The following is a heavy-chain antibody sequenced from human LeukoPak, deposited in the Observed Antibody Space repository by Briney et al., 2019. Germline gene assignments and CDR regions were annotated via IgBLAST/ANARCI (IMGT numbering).Heavy chain of an antibody. CDR2: IYYSGST. V-gene: IGHV4-39*02. Sequence: PSETLSLTCTVSGGSISSSSYYWGWIRQPPGKGLEWIGSIYYSGSTYYNPSLKSRVAISVDTSKNQFSLKLSSVTAADTAVYYCARDRAAAVDYYYMDVWGKGTTVTVSS. J-gene: IGHJ6*03. D-gene: IGHD6-13*01. CDR3: ARDRAAAVDYYYMDV. CDR1: GGSISSSSYY.